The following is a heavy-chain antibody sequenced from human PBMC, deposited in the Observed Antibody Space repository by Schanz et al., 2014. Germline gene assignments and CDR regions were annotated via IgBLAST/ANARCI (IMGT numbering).Heavy chain of an antibody. CDR2: IISILGIP. CDR1: GYTFISYG. D-gene: IGHD4-17*01. V-gene: IGHV1-69*04. Sequence: QVQLVQSGAEVRKPGASVKVSCKASGYTFISYGISWVRQAPGQGLEWMGRIISILGIPNYAQKFQGRVTFTADKSTSTAYMELSSLRSEDTAVYYCARGYGDSPTDFWGQGTLVNVSS. CDR3: ARGYGDSPTDF. J-gene: IGHJ4*02.